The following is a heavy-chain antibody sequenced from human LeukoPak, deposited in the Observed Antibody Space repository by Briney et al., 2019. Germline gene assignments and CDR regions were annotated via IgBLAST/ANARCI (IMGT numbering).Heavy chain of an antibody. D-gene: IGHD3-16*01. J-gene: IGHJ4*02. V-gene: IGHV3-21*01. Sequence: NPGGSLRLSCAASGFTFSTYTMNWVRQAPGKGLEWVSSIGGGGTFTFYAGSVRGRFTISRDDAKNSLYLDLNSLRADDTAVYYCARVYGESRDYWGQGTLVTVSS. CDR2: IGGGGTFT. CDR3: ARVYGESRDY. CDR1: GFTFSTYT.